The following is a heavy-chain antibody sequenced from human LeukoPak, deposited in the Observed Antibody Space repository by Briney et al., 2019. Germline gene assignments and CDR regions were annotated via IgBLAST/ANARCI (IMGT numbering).Heavy chain of an antibody. V-gene: IGHV3-48*03. CDR2: ISSSGSRR. CDR3: AKVSGSGWQFDN. Sequence: GGSLRLSCAASGFTFSNYEMNWVRQAPGKGLEWVSYISSSGSRRYYADSVKGRFTISRDSAKNSLYLQMDSLRVEDTAVYYCAKVSGSGWQFDNWGQGTVVTVSA. D-gene: IGHD6-19*01. J-gene: IGHJ4*02. CDR1: GFTFSNYE.